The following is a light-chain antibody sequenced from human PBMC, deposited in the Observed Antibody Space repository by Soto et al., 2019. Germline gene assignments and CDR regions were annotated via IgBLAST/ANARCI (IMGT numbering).Light chain of an antibody. CDR2: EVS. CDR3: CSYERCSLSLYF. CDR1: SSDVGSYNV. J-gene: IGLJ1*01. Sequence: QSELTQPASVSGSPGQSITISCTGTSSDVGSYNVVSWYQQHPGKAPKLMIYEVSKRPSGVSNRFSGSKSGNTASLTISGLQAEDVADYYCCSYERCSLSLYFFGPGTIVTV. V-gene: IGLV2-23*02.